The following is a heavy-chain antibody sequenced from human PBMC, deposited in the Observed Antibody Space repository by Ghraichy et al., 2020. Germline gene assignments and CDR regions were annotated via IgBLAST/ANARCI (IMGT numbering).Heavy chain of an antibody. V-gene: IGHV3-23*01. D-gene: IGHD6-19*01. CDR2: ISGGGTST. Sequence: GSLRLSCAASGFTFSYYAMSWVRQAPGKGLEWVSAISGGGTSTYYEDSVKGRFTISRDNSKNTLFLQMNSLRAEDTAVYYCARDKTVAGPARRLFDYWGQGTLVTVSS. CDR1: GFTFSYYA. J-gene: IGHJ4*02. CDR3: ARDKTVAGPARRLFDY.